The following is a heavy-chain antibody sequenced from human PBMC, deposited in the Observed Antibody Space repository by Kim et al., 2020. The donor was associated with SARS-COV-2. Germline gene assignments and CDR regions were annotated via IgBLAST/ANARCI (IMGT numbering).Heavy chain of an antibody. V-gene: IGHV3-33*05. CDR2: ISYDGSNK. D-gene: IGHD6-13*01. Sequence: GGSLRLSCAASRFTLRSYGMHWVRQAPGKGLEWVALISYDGSNKYYADSVKGRFTISRDNSKNTLYLQMNRLRAEDTALYYCAREGNNYYGLDVWGQGTTVTVSS. CDR1: RFTLRSYG. CDR3: AREGNNYYGLDV. J-gene: IGHJ6*02.